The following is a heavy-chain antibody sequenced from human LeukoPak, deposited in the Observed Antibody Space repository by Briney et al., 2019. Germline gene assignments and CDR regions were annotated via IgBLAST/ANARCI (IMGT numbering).Heavy chain of an antibody. V-gene: IGHV1-46*01. J-gene: IGHJ4*02. CDR1: GYTFTSYY. Sequence: GASVTVSCKASGYTFTSYYMHWVRQAPGQGLEWMGIINPSGGSTSYAQKLQGRVTMTRDTSTSTVYMELSSLRSEDTAVYYCAREGGYYDSSGYYGYWGQGTLVTVSS. CDR2: INPSGGST. CDR3: AREGGYYDSSGYYGY. D-gene: IGHD3-22*01.